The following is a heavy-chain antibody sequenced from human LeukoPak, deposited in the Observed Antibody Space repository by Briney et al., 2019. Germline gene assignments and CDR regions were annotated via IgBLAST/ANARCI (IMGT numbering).Heavy chain of an antibody. V-gene: IGHV3-15*01. Sequence: GGSLRLSCAVSGFTLSNAWMSWVRQAPGKGLEWVGRIKRTADGGTTGYGAPVIGRFAISRDDSENTLYLQMNNLKIEDTAVYYCIPEGYNYGCHSFEIWGQGTMVTVS. CDR3: IPEGYNYGCHSFEI. CDR1: GFTLSNAW. CDR2: IKRTADGGTT. D-gene: IGHD5-18*01. J-gene: IGHJ3*02.